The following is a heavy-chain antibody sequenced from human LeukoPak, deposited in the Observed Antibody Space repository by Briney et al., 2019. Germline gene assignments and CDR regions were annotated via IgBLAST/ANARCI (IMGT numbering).Heavy chain of an antibody. J-gene: IGHJ3*02. Sequence: GGSLRLSCSASEFTFSNFWMSWVRQAPGKGLEWVSSISSSSSYIYYADSVKGRFTISRDNAKNSLYLQMNSLRAEDTAVYYCARDRWSAFDIWGQGTMVTVSS. CDR1: EFTFSNFW. V-gene: IGHV3-21*01. D-gene: IGHD2-8*01. CDR3: ARDRWSAFDI. CDR2: ISSSSSYI.